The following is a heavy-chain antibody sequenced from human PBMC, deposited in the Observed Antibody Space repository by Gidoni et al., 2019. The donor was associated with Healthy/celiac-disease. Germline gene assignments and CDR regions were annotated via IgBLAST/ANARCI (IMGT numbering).Heavy chain of an antibody. D-gene: IGHD3-3*01. CDR2: IYPGDSDT. CDR1: GYSFPSYW. J-gene: IGHJ3*02. Sequence: EVQLVQSGAEVKKPGESLKISCKGSGYSFPSYWIGWVRQMPGKGLEWMGIIYPGDSDTRYSPSFQGQVTISADKSISTAYLQWSSLKASDTAMYYCARRYDFWSGYYSHDAFDIWGQGTMVTVSS. CDR3: ARRYDFWSGYYSHDAFDI. V-gene: IGHV5-51*01.